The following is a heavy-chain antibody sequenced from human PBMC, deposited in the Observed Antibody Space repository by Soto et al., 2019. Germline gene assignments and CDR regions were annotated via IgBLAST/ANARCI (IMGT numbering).Heavy chain of an antibody. CDR2: ISTSGSTI. D-gene: IGHD2-15*01. Sequence: HPGGSLRLSCAASGFTFSSYEMNWVRQAPGKGLEWISYISTSGSTISYADSVKGRFTISRNNAKKSLYLQMSSLRAEDTALYYCASLRAVDYWGQGTLVTVSS. V-gene: IGHV3-48*03. CDR3: ASLRAVDY. CDR1: GFTFSSYE. J-gene: IGHJ4*02.